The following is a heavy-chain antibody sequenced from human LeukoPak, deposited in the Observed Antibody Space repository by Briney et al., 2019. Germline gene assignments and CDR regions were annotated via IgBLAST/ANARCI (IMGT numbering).Heavy chain of an antibody. V-gene: IGHV3-11*01. Sequence: PGGSLRLSCAASGFTLSTYAMSWIRQAPGKGLEWVSYISSSGSTIYYADSVKGRFTISRDNAKNSLYLQMNSLRAEDTAVYYCARARDGYKYDFDYWGQGTLVTVSS. CDR2: ISSSGSTI. CDR3: ARARDGYKYDFDY. CDR1: GFTLSTYA. D-gene: IGHD5-24*01. J-gene: IGHJ4*02.